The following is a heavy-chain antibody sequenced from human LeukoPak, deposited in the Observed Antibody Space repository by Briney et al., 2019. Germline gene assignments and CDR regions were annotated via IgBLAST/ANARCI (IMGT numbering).Heavy chain of an antibody. J-gene: IGHJ5*02. D-gene: IGHD2-2*01. CDR3: ARVSDIVVVPPEFDP. CDR2: IYYSGST. V-gene: IGHV4-59*01. CDR1: GGSISSYY. Sequence: PSETLSLTCTVSGGSISSYYWSWIRQPPGKGLEWIGYIYYSGSTNYNPSLKSRVTISVDTSKNQFSLKLSSVTAADTAVYYCARVSDIVVVPPEFDPWGQGTLVTVSS.